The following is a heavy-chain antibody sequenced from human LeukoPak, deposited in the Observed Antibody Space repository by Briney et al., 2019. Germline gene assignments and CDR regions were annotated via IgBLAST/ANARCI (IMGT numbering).Heavy chain of an antibody. Sequence: SETLSLTCTVSGGTISTYYWRWIRQPARQGLHRIGRIYTSGSTNYNPSLKSRVTMSVDTSKNQFSLKLSSVTAADTAVYYCARQYCSGGSCYSAFDYWGQGTLSPSPQ. V-gene: IGHV4-4*07. CDR3: ARQYCSGGSCYSAFDY. CDR1: GGTISTYY. J-gene: IGHJ4*02. D-gene: IGHD2-15*01. CDR2: IYTSGST.